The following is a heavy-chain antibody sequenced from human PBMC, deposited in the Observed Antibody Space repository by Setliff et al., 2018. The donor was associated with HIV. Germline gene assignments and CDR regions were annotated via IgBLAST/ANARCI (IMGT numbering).Heavy chain of an antibody. CDR2: IIPIFNIV. V-gene: IGHV1-69*13. J-gene: IGHJ3*01. CDR3: ARDPTGLRLIGEEDVFDL. CDR1: GGTFSRYA. D-gene: IGHD3-16*01. Sequence: SVKVSCKTSGGTFSRYAFNWVRQTPGQGLEWMGGIIPIFNIVNYAQKFQDRVTITADASTATTYMEVSSLRSEDTAVYHCARDPTGLRLIGEEDVFDLWGQGTKVTVSS.